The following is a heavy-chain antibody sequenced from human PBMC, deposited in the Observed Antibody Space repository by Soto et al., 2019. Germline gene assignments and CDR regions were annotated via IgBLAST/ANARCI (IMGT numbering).Heavy chain of an antibody. D-gene: IGHD3-16*01. CDR1: GGSISSYY. V-gene: IGHV4-59*01. Sequence: PSETLSLTCTGSGGSISSYYWSWIRQPPGKGLEWIGYIYYSGSTNYNPSLQSRVTISVDTSKNQFSLKLSSVTSADTAVYYCARAAPVTYRYYYYGMDVWGQGTTVTVSS. CDR2: IYYSGST. CDR3: ARAAPVTYRYYYYGMDV. J-gene: IGHJ6*02.